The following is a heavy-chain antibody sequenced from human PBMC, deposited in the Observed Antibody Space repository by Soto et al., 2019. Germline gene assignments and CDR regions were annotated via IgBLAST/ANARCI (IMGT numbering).Heavy chain of an antibody. CDR2: IRRRRSTI. D-gene: IGHD6-13*01. J-gene: IGHJ6*02. V-gene: IGHV3-21*01. CDR1: GFTFSNAW. Sequence: SGGSLRLSCAASGFTFSNAWINWVRQAPGKGLEWASSIRRRRSTIYYADSVKGRFTISRDNAKNSLYLQMNSLRAEDTAVYYCARDLEVGGSSSWYIGFLGNPDDLYSYYYYYYGMDVWGQGTTVTVSS. CDR3: ARDLEVGGSSSWYIGFLGNPDDLYSYYYYYYGMDV.